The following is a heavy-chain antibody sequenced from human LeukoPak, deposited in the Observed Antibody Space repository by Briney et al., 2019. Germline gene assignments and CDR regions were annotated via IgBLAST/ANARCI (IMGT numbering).Heavy chain of an antibody. CDR2: IIPIFGTA. D-gene: IGHD3-22*01. Sequence: SVKVSCKASGGTFSSYAISWVRQAPGQGLEWMGGIIPIFGTANYAQKFQGRVTITADESTSTAYMELSSLRSEDAAVYYCARARSPYYDSSGYRNWFDPWGQGTLVTVSS. V-gene: IGHV1-69*13. CDR1: GGTFSSYA. J-gene: IGHJ5*02. CDR3: ARARSPYYDSSGYRNWFDP.